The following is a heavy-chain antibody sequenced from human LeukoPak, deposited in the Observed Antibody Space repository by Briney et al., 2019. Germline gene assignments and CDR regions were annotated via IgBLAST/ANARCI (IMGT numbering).Heavy chain of an antibody. Sequence: GGSLRLSCAGSGLSFGNYWMSWVRQAPGKGLEWVANINQDANERYYVDSVKGRYTISRDNAKNSLYLQVNSLRAEDTAVYYCAAGDSFDYWGQGALVTVSS. V-gene: IGHV3-7*01. CDR3: AAGDSFDY. CDR2: INQDANER. J-gene: IGHJ4*02. CDR1: GLSFGNYW.